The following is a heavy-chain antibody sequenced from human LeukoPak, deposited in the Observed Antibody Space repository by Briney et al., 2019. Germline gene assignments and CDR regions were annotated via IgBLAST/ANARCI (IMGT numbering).Heavy chain of an antibody. CDR2: ISYYGSNK. CDR1: GFTFSSYA. J-gene: IGHJ6*04. Sequence: GGSLRLSCAASGFTFSSYAMHWVRQAPGKGLEWVVLISYYGSNKYYADSVKGRFTISRDNSKNTLYLQMNSLRAEDTAAYYCARGRDYYGSGNYQGMDVWGKGTTVTVSS. CDR3: ARGRDYYGSGNYQGMDV. V-gene: IGHV3-30*04. D-gene: IGHD3-10*01.